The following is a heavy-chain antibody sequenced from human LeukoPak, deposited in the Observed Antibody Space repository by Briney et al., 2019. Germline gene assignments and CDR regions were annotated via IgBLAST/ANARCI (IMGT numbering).Heavy chain of an antibody. CDR2: IYYSGST. CDR1: GGSISSGDYY. CDR3: ARVSGIVGATYFDY. V-gene: IGHV4-61*08. J-gene: IGHJ4*02. Sequence: SETLSLTCTVSGGSISSGDYYWSWIRQPPGKGLEWIGYIYYSGSTNYNPSLKSRVTISVDTSKNQFSLKLSSVTAADTAVYYCARVSGIVGATYFDYWGQGTLVTVSS. D-gene: IGHD1-26*01.